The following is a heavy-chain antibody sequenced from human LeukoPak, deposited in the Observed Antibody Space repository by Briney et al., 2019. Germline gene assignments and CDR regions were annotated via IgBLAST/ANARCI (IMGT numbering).Heavy chain of an antibody. CDR1: GGSIISYY. D-gene: IGHD3-22*01. CDR2: ISYSGST. Sequence: SETLSLTCTVSGGSIISYYWSWIRQPPGKGLEWIGYISYSGSTTYNPTLTSRVTMSLDTSKNQLSLKMSSVTAADTAVYYCARGLRAYYFDGSGHFDYWGQGTLITVSS. CDR3: ARGLRAYYFDGSGHFDY. V-gene: IGHV4-59*01. J-gene: IGHJ4*02.